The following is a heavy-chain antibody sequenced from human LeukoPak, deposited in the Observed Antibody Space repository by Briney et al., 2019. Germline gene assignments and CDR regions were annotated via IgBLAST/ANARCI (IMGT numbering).Heavy chain of an antibody. CDR2: ISGSGDNT. CDR3: AKDFVVVPGNVNYFDY. J-gene: IGHJ4*02. Sequence: GGSLRLSCTVSGFTVSSNSMSWVRQAPGKGLEWVSAISGSGDNTYYADSVKGRFTVSRDNSKNTLYVQMKSLRAEDTAVYYCAKDFVVVPGNVNYFDYWGQGTLVTVSS. D-gene: IGHD2-21*02. CDR1: GFTVSSNS. V-gene: IGHV3-23*01.